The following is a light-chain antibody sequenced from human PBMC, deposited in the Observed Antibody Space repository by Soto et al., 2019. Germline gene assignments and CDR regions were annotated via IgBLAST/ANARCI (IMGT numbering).Light chain of an antibody. CDR1: QTVGTN. V-gene: IGKV3-15*01. Sequence: EVVLTHSPATLSVSPGERATLSCRASQTVGTNLAWYQQRPGQAPRLLIYGASIRATGIPARFSGSGSGSEFTLTISSLQSDDFAVYYCQQYNKWPLFTFGPGTRVDNK. J-gene: IGKJ3*01. CDR2: GAS. CDR3: QQYNKWPLFT.